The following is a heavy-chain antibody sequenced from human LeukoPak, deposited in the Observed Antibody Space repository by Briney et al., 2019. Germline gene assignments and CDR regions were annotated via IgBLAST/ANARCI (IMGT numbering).Heavy chain of an antibody. CDR1: GGTFSSYA. CDR3: AREGSSGSYSTFDY. Sequence: ASVKVSCKAPGGTFSSYAISWVRQAPGQGLEWMGRIIPIFGIANYAQNFQGRVTITADKSTSTAYMELSSLRSEDTAVYYCAREGSSGSYSTFDYWGQGTLVTVSS. CDR2: IIPIFGIA. D-gene: IGHD1-26*01. J-gene: IGHJ4*02. V-gene: IGHV1-69*04.